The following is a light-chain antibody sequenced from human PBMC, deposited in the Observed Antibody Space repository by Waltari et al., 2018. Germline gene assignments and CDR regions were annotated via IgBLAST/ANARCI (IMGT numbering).Light chain of an antibody. CDR3: QQCDDLPWT. Sequence: EIVLTQSPGTLSLSPGERATLSCRASQSIYSTYLAWYQQKPGQAPRLLIYRASNRATGVPDRFSGSGSGTDFTLTISRLEPEDFATYYCQQCDDLPWTFGQGTKVEIK. J-gene: IGKJ1*01. V-gene: IGKV3-20*01. CDR2: RAS. CDR1: QSIYSTY.